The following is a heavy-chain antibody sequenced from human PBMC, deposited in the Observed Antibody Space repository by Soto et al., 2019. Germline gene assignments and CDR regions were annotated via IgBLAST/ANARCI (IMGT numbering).Heavy chain of an antibody. Sequence: GASVKVSCKAPGGTFSSYAISWVRQAPGQGLEWMGGIIPIFGTANYAQKFQGRVTITADESTSTAYMELSSLRSEDTAVYYCARDDRPYDSSGYPRYYFDYWGQGTLVTVSS. V-gene: IGHV1-69*13. D-gene: IGHD3-22*01. CDR3: ARDDRPYDSSGYPRYYFDY. CDR1: GGTFSSYA. CDR2: IIPIFGTA. J-gene: IGHJ4*02.